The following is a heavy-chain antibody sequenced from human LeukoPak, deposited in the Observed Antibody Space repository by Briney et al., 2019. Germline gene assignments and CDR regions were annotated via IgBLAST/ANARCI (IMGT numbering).Heavy chain of an antibody. CDR3: ARSRFGVAKSGMDV. V-gene: IGHV4-34*01. CDR1: GGSFSGYY. J-gene: IGHJ6*04. CDR2: INHSGST. Sequence: SETLSLTCAVYGGSFSGYYWSWIRQPPGKGLEWIGEINHSGSTNYNPSLKSRVTISVDTSKNQFSLKLSSVTAADTAVYYCARSRFGVAKSGMDVWGKGTTVTVSS. D-gene: IGHD3-3*01.